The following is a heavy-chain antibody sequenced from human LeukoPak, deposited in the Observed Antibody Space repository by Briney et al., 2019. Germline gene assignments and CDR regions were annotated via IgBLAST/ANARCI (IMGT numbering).Heavy chain of an antibody. CDR3: ARDLKQLRGQGFDY. Sequence: ASVKVSCKASGYTFTGYYMHWVRQAPGQGLEWMGWINPNSGGTNCAQKFQGRVTMTRDTSISTAYMELSRLRSDDTAVYYCARDLKQLRGQGFDYWGQGTLVTVSS. D-gene: IGHD6-6*01. V-gene: IGHV1-2*02. J-gene: IGHJ4*02. CDR1: GYTFTGYY. CDR2: INPNSGGT.